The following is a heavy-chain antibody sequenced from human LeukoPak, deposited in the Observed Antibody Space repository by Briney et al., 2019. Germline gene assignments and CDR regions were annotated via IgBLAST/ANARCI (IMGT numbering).Heavy chain of an antibody. D-gene: IGHD3-10*01. CDR3: VRDLDYYAMDS. CDR1: GFTFSSYW. J-gene: IGHJ4*02. Sequence: GGSLRLSCEASGFTFSSYWMGWVRQAPGKGLEWVANIMKDGTTNNYLDSVKGRFTISRDNAKNSLYLKMNSLRAEDTAVYYCVRDLDYYAMDSWGQGTLVTVSS. V-gene: IGHV3-7*01. CDR2: IMKDGTTN.